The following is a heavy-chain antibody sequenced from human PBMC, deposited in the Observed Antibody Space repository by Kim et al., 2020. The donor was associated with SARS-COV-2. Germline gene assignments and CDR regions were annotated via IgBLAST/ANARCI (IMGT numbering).Heavy chain of an antibody. CDR3: ARDHGYFDY. CDR2: NT. V-gene: IGHV1-18*01. Sequence: NTNYAQKLQGRVTMTTDTSTSTAYMELRSLRSDDTAVYYCARDHGYFDYWGQGTLVTVSS. J-gene: IGHJ4*02.